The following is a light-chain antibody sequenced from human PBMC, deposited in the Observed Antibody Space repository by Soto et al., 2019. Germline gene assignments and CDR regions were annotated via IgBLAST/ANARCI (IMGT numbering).Light chain of an antibody. V-gene: IGKV1-12*01. CDR3: QQGNSPVT. CDR2: AAS. J-gene: IGKJ1*01. CDR1: QGISSW. Sequence: DIQMTHSPPSVSASVGDRVTITCRASQGISSWLAWYQQKPGKTPKLLIYAASSLQSRGPLRFSGSGSGTEFTLRFSSLQTEDFATSYCQQGNSPVTFGQGTKAGIK.